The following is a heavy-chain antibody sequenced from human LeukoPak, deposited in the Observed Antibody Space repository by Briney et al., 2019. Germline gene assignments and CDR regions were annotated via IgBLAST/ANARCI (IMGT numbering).Heavy chain of an antibody. CDR2: ISANKGDT. CDR1: GYTFIGYG. Sequence: ASVKVSCKTSGYTFIGYGISWLRQAPGQGIEWMGWISANKGDTEYAQKFQGRLTVTRDTSTTTAYMELKRLKSDDTAVYYCARADIIVVAGATPVGSAFEYWGQGTLITVS. J-gene: IGHJ4*02. V-gene: IGHV1-18*01. CDR3: ARADIIVVAGATPVGSAFEY. D-gene: IGHD2-15*01.